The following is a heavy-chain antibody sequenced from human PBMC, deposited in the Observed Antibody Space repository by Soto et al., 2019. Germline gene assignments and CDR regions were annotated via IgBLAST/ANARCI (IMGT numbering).Heavy chain of an antibody. Sequence: PSETLSLTCAVYGGSFSGYYWSWIRQPPGKGLEWIGEINHSGSTNYNPSLKSRVTISVDTSKNQFSLKLSSVTAADTAVYYCARGLGRIVVVVAARPMDVWGQGTTVTVSS. D-gene: IGHD2-15*01. CDR3: ARGLGRIVVVVAARPMDV. CDR2: INHSGST. J-gene: IGHJ6*02. V-gene: IGHV4-34*01. CDR1: GGSFSGYY.